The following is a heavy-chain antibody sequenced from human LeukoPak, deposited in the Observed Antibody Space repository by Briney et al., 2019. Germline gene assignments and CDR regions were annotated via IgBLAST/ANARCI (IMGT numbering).Heavy chain of an antibody. CDR3: ARETWIQLWPTSFDY. CDR2: ISSSSSYI. V-gene: IGHV3-21*01. D-gene: IGHD5-18*01. Sequence: GGSLRLSCAASGFTFSSYSMNWVRQAPGKGLEWVSSISSSSSYISYADSVKGRFTISRDNAKNSLYLQMNSLRAEDTAVYYCARETWIQLWPTSFDYWGQGTLVTVSS. CDR1: GFTFSSYS. J-gene: IGHJ4*02.